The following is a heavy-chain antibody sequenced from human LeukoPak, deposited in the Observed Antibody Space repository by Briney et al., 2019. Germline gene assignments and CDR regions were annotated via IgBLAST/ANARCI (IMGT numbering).Heavy chain of an antibody. CDR2: IYTSGST. Sequence: PSQTLSLTCTVSGGSISSGPYYWSWIRQPAGKGLEWIGRIYTSGSTNYNPSLKSRVTISVDTSKNQFSLKLSSVTAADTAVYYCASGIAADLYWGQGTLVTVSS. D-gene: IGHD6-13*01. J-gene: IGHJ4*02. V-gene: IGHV4-61*02. CDR1: GGSISSGPYY. CDR3: ASGIAADLY.